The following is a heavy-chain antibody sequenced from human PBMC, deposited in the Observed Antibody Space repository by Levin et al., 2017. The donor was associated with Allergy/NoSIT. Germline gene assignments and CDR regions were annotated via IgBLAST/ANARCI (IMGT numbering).Heavy chain of an antibody. Sequence: GGSLRLSCAASGFTFSSYSMNWVRQAPGKGLEWVSSIIRSSSYIYYADSVKGLFTISRDNAKNSLYLQMNSLRAEDTAVYYCSRDSFGYSSGGPRGYWGQGTLVTVSS. CDR3: SRDSFGYSSGGPRGY. V-gene: IGHV3-21*01. CDR2: IIRSSSYI. CDR1: GFTFSSYS. J-gene: IGHJ4*02. D-gene: IGHD6-19*01.